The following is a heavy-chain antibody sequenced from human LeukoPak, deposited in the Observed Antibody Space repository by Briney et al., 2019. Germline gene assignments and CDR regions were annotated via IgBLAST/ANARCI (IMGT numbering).Heavy chain of an antibody. CDR3: ARSNPKGLRYFDWGRSDAFDI. Sequence: PSETLSLTCTVSGGSISSGGYYWSWIRQHPGKGLEWIGYIYYSGSTYYNPSLKSRVTISVDRSKNQFSLKLSSVTAADTAVYYCARSNPKGLRYFDWGRSDAFDIWGQGTMVTVSS. CDR1: GGSISSGGYY. J-gene: IGHJ3*02. CDR2: IYYSGST. D-gene: IGHD3-9*01. V-gene: IGHV4-31*03.